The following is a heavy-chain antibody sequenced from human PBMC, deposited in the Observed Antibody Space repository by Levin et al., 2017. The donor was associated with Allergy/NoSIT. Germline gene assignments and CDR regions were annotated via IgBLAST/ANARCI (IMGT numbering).Heavy chain of an antibody. J-gene: IGHJ6*03. CDR2: IYYSGST. D-gene: IGHD6-13*01. Sequence: GSLRLSCTVSGGSISSYYWSWIRQPPGKGLEWIGYIYYSGSTNYNPSLKSRVTISVDTSKNQFSLKLSSVTAADTAVYYCARGGKAAAGTRYYYYYYMDVWGKGTTVTVSS. CDR1: GGSISSYY. V-gene: IGHV4-59*01. CDR3: ARGGKAAAGTRYYYYYYMDV.